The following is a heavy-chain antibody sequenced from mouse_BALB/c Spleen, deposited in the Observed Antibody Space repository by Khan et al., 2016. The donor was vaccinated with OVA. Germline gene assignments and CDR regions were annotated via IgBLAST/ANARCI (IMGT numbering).Heavy chain of an antibody. D-gene: IGHD1-1*01. CDR2: ISYSGST. J-gene: IGHJ4*01. CDR1: GYSITSDYA. Sequence: VQLKESGPGLVKPSQSLSLTCTVTGYSITSDYAWNWIRQFPGNKLEWMGYISYSGSTNYNPSLKSRISITRDTSKKQFFLQLNSVTTEDTATYYCARAGSRYNYAKDYWGQGTTVTVSS. CDR3: ARAGSRYNYAKDY. V-gene: IGHV3-2*02.